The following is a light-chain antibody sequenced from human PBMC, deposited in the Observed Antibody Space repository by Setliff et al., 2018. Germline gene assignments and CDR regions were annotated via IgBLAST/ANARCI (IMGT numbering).Light chain of an antibody. Sequence: QSALTHPASVSGSPGQSITISCSGTSSDVGSYDLVSWYQQHPGKAPKLIIYAVSDRPSGVSNRFSGSKSGNTASLTISGLQTEDEADYYCNAYTSGTTYVFGTGTKVTVL. V-gene: IGLV2-14*03. J-gene: IGLJ1*01. CDR3: NAYTSGTTYV. CDR2: AVS. CDR1: SSDVGSYDL.